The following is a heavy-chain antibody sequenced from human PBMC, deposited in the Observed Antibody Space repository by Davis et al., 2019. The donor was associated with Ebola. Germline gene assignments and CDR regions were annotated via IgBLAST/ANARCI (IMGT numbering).Heavy chain of an antibody. V-gene: IGHV1-2*02. D-gene: IGHD1-26*01. Sequence: ASVKVSCKASGYTFTGYYMHWVRQAPGQGLEWMGWINPNSGGTNYAQKFQGRVTMTRDTSISTAYMELSRLRSDDTAVYYCARAARTGSYPLEYWGQGTLVTVSS. J-gene: IGHJ4*02. CDR3: ARAARTGSYPLEY. CDR2: INPNSGGT. CDR1: GYTFTGYY.